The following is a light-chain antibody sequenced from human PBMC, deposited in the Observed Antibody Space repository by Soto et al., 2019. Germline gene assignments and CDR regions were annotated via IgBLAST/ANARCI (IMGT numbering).Light chain of an antibody. J-gene: IGKJ1*01. CDR2: AAS. CDR1: QDISND. CDR3: LQDYDYPRT. Sequence: AIQMTQSPSSLSASVGDTVTITCRAGQDISNDLGWYQQKPGKAPKLLIYAASSLQSGVPSRFSGSGSGTDFTLTIRSLQPEDFATYYCLQDYDYPRTFGQGTKVEIK. V-gene: IGKV1-6*01.